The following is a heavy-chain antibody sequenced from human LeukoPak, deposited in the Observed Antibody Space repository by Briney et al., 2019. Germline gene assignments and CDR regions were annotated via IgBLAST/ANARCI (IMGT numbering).Heavy chain of an antibody. CDR1: GFTFSSYA. Sequence: GGSLRLSCAASGFTFSSYAMSWVRQAPGKGLEWVSAISGSGGSTYYADSVKGRFTISRDNSKNTLYLQMNSLRAEDTAVYYCAKRHSGISYYGSGSYYKDWGQGTLVTASS. J-gene: IGHJ4*02. CDR3: AKRHSGISYYGSGSYYKD. D-gene: IGHD3-10*01. CDR2: ISGSGGST. V-gene: IGHV3-23*01.